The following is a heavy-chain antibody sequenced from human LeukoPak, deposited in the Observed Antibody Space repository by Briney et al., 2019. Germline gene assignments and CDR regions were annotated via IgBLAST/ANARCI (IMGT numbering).Heavy chain of an antibody. Sequence: GGSLRLSCTASGFTFGDYAMSWFRQAPGKGLEWVGFIRSKAYGGTTEYAASVKGRFTISRDDSKSIAYLQMNSLKTEVTAVYYCTRDMEYSSSTPDYWGQGTLVTVSS. CDR2: IRSKAYGGTT. J-gene: IGHJ4*02. CDR1: GFTFGDYA. CDR3: TRDMEYSSSTPDY. V-gene: IGHV3-49*03. D-gene: IGHD6-6*01.